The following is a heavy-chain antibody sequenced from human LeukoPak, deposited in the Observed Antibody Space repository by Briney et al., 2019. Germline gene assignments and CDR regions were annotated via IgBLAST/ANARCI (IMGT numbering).Heavy chain of an antibody. CDR1: GFTFSSYA. CDR3: AELGITMIGGV. D-gene: IGHD3-10*02. V-gene: IGHV3-23*01. J-gene: IGHJ6*04. Sequence: PGGSLRLSCAASGFTFSSYAMSWVRQAPGKGLEWVSTISNSDDSTYYADSVKGRFTISRDNSENTLFLRMNSLRAEDTAVYYCAELGITMIGGVWGKGTTVTISS. CDR2: ISNSDDST.